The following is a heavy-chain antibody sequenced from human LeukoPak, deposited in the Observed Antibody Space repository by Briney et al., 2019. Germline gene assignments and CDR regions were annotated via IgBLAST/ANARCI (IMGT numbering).Heavy chain of an antibody. V-gene: IGHV4-4*07. Sequence: PSETLSLTCTVSGGSISSYYWSWIRRPAGKGLEWIGRIYTSGSTNYNPSLKSRVTMSVDTSKNQFSLKLSSVTAADTAVYYCARETLNGYFDWSPNWFDPWGQGTLVTVSS. J-gene: IGHJ5*02. D-gene: IGHD3-9*01. CDR2: IYTSGST. CDR1: GGSISSYY. CDR3: ARETLNGYFDWSPNWFDP.